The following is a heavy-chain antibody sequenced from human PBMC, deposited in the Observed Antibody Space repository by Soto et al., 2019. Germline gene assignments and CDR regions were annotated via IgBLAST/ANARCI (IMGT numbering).Heavy chain of an antibody. CDR2: INPSGGST. D-gene: IGHD5-12*01. J-gene: IGHJ4*02. V-gene: IGHV1-46*01. Sequence: GGSLRLSCAASGFTFSSYAMSWVRQAPGQGLEWMGIINPSGGSTSYAQKFQGRVTMTRDTSTSTVYKELSSLRSEDTAVYYCARGQDGYNLNCDYWGQGTLVTVSS. CDR1: GFTFSSYA. CDR3: ARGQDGYNLNCDY.